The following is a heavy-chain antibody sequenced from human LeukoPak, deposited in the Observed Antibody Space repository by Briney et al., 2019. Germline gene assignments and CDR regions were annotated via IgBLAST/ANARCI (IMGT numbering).Heavy chain of an antibody. D-gene: IGHD3-3*01. Sequence: SETLSLTCTVSGGSISSHYWSWIRRPPGKGLEWIGYIYYSGSTNYNPSLKSRVTISVDTSKNQFSLKLSSVTAADTAVYYCARGITIFGVAPVFDPWGQGTLVTVSS. CDR1: GGSISSHY. J-gene: IGHJ5*02. CDR3: ARGITIFGVAPVFDP. CDR2: IYYSGST. V-gene: IGHV4-59*11.